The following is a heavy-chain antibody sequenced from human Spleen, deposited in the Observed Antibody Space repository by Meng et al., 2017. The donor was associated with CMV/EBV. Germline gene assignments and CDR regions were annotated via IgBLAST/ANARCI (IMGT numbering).Heavy chain of an antibody. Sequence: GESLKISCKGSGYSFTSYWIGWVRQMPGKGLEWMGMIYPGDSDTRYSPSFQDHVTISADNSITTAYLQWSSLKASDTAMYYCARRVLVGANNEMDYWGQGTLVTVSS. D-gene: IGHD1-26*01. V-gene: IGHV5-51*01. CDR2: IYPGDSDT. CDR3: ARRVLVGANNEMDY. CDR1: GYSFTSYW. J-gene: IGHJ4*02.